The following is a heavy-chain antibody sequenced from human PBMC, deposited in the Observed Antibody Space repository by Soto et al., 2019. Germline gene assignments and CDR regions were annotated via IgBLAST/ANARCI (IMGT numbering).Heavy chain of an antibody. CDR1: GGSISTYY. Sequence: PSETLSLTCTVSGGSISTYYWSWIRQPPGKGLEWIGYIYYSGSTNYNPSLKSRVTMSMDTSKNQFSLKLSSVTAADTAVYYCARLGTYWYYFDYWGQGTLVTVSS. D-gene: IGHD2-8*02. V-gene: IGHV4-59*08. J-gene: IGHJ4*02. CDR2: IYYSGST. CDR3: ARLGTYWYYFDY.